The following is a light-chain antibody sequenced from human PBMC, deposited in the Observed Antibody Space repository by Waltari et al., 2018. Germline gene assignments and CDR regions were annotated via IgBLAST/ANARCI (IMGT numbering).Light chain of an antibody. CDR2: DVS. CDR1: SSDVGTYNY. V-gene: IGLV2-14*03. J-gene: IGLJ3*02. CDR3: SSYITTNTLEL. Sequence: QSALTQPASVSGSPGQSITISCTGTSSDVGTYNYVSWYQQHPGKAPKLLIYDVSYRPSGVSYRFYGSKFVNTASLTISVLQAEDEADYYCSSYITTNTLELFGGGTSLTGL.